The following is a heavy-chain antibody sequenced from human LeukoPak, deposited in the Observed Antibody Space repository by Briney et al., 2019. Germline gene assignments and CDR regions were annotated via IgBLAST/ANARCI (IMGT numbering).Heavy chain of an antibody. V-gene: IGHV3-30*01. J-gene: IGHJ3*02. CDR3: ASWALGI. CDR2: ISHDGSNK. CDR1: GFTFSSYA. D-gene: IGHD3-16*01. Sequence: GGSLRLSCAASGFTFSSYAMHWVRQAPGKGLEWVAVISHDGSNKYSADSVKGRFTISRDNSKNTLYLQMNSLRAEDTAVYYCASWALGIWGQGTMVTVSS.